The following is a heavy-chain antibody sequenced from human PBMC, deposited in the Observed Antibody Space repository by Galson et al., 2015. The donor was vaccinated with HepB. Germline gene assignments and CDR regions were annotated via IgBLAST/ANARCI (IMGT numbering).Heavy chain of an antibody. CDR3: TTEGYGDGAIEM. Sequence: SLRLSCAASGFIFNNAWMSWVRQTPEKGLEWVGRIRSNAEGGATDYAAPVKGRFTISREDSKSTLYLRMDSLKTEDTAVYYCTTEGYGDGAIEMWGQGTRVTVSS. V-gene: IGHV3-15*01. CDR1: GFIFNNAW. D-gene: IGHD3-10*01. J-gene: IGHJ3*02. CDR2: IRSNAEGGAT.